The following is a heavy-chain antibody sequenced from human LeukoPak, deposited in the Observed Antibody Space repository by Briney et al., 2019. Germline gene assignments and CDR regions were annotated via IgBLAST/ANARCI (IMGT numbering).Heavy chain of an antibody. CDR1: GGSISSGSYY. CDR3: ARHPLVGANFDY. Sequence: PSETLSLTCTVSGGSISSGSYYWSWIRQPAGKGLEWIGRIYTSGSTNYNPSLKSRVTISVDTSKNQFSLKLSSLTAADTAVYYCARHPLVGANFDYWGQGSLVTVSS. CDR2: IYTSGST. J-gene: IGHJ4*02. D-gene: IGHD1-26*01. V-gene: IGHV4-61*02.